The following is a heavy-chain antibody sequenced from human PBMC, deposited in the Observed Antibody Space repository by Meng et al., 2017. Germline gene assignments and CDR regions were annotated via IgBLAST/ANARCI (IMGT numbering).Heavy chain of an antibody. Sequence: ASVKVSCKASGYTFTSYAMHWVRQAPGQRLEWMGWINAGNGNTKYSQKFQGRVTITRDTSASTAYMELSSLRSEDTAVCYCARDRVVGATSWFDPWGQGTLVTVSS. CDR2: INAGNGNT. V-gene: IGHV1-3*01. CDR1: GYTFTSYA. J-gene: IGHJ5*02. CDR3: ARDRVVGATSWFDP. D-gene: IGHD1-26*01.